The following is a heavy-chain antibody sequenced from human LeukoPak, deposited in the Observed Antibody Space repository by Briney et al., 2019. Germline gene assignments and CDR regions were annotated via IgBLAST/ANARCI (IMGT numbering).Heavy chain of an antibody. J-gene: IGHJ4*02. CDR3: ARDRFLEWLYLSDY. D-gene: IGHD3-3*01. CDR1: GGSISSYY. V-gene: IGHV4-4*07. CDR2: IYTSGST. Sequence: SETLSLTCTVSGGSISSYYWSWIRQPAGKGLEWIGRIYTSGSTNYNPSLKSRVTMSVDTSKNQFSLKLSSVTAADTAVYYCARDRFLEWLYLSDYWGQGTLVTVSS.